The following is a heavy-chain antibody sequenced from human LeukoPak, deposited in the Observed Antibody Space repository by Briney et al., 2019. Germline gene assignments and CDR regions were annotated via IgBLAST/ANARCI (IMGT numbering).Heavy chain of an antibody. CDR3: ARHLSGDDI. CDR1: GFTLTTYS. Sequence: GGSLRLSCAASGFTLTTYSMNWVRQAPGKGLEWVSYISSSSNTIYYADSVKGRFTISRDNSKNTLYLQMNSLRDEDTAVYYCARHLSGDDIWGQGAMVTVSS. V-gene: IGHV3-48*02. CDR2: ISSSSNTI. D-gene: IGHD4-17*01. J-gene: IGHJ3*02.